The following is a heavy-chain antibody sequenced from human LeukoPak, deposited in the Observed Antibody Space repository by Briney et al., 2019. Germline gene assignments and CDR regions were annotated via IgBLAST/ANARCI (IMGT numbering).Heavy chain of an antibody. V-gene: IGHV4-39*07. Sequence: SETLSLTCTVSGGSISSSSYYWGWIRQPPGKGLEWIGSIYYSGSTYYNPSLKSRVTISVDTSKNQFSLKLSSVTAADTAVYYCARGDGSGSQEGDAFDIWGQGTMVTVSS. CDR3: ARGDGSGSQEGDAFDI. CDR2: IYYSGST. D-gene: IGHD3-10*01. J-gene: IGHJ3*02. CDR1: GGSISSSSYY.